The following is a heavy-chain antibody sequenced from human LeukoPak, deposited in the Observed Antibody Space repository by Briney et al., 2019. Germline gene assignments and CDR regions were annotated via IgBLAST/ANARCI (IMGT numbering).Heavy chain of an antibody. J-gene: IGHJ4*02. D-gene: IGHD4-17*01. CDR1: EFTFSRHW. Sequence: PGGSLRLSCAASEFTFSRHWMSWVRQAPGKGLEWVASIKEDGSDKYSVDSVKGRFTISRDNAKNSLYLQMNSLRAEDTAVYYCAREIDYGEVSSDYWGQGTLVTVSS. V-gene: IGHV3-7*01. CDR2: IKEDGSDK. CDR3: AREIDYGEVSSDY.